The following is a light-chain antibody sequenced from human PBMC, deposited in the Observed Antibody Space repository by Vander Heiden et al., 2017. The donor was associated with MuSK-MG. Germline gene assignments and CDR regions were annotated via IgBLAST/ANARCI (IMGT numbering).Light chain of an antibody. J-gene: IGLJ2*01. CDR2: DNS. CDR3: QTYDSSRRVV. Sequence: QAVLPQPPSVSGAPGQRVPITCTGSRSNIGAGYDVPCYQPLPGTAPHLLVYDNSNRPSAVPARFSGSKSGTSASLTITVLPAEDDADYYCQTYDSSRRVVFGGGTKLTVL. V-gene: IGLV1-40*01. CDR1: RSNIGAGYD.